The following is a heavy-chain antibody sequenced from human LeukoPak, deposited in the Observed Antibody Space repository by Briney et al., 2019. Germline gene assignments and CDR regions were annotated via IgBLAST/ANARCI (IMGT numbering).Heavy chain of an antibody. J-gene: IGHJ4*02. V-gene: IGHV1-18*01. CDR3: ARDPVDWSGNYQPSPYFDY. D-gene: IGHD1-26*01. Sequence: GASVKVSCKTSGYSFTNYGISWVRQVPGQGLEWMGWMSVDNGDTNYARKFQDRVTMTTDTSTSTAYMELRSLRSDDTAVYYCARDPVDWSGNYQPSPYFDYWGQGTLVIVSS. CDR1: GYSFTNYG. CDR2: MSVDNGDT.